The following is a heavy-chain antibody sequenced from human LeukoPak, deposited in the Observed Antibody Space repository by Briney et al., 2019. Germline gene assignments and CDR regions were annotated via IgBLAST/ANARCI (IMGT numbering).Heavy chain of an antibody. Sequence: SETLTLTCTVSGGSISGYFWSWIRQPAGKGLEWIGRIYSSGSNNYNPSLKSRVTMSLDTSKNHLSLNLSSVTAADTAVYYCAREPTSGREPTSGRPLDYWGQGTLVTVSS. CDR3: AREPTSGREPTSGRPLDY. CDR1: GGSISGYF. CDR2: IYSSGSN. J-gene: IGHJ4*02. D-gene: IGHD5-12*01. V-gene: IGHV4-4*07.